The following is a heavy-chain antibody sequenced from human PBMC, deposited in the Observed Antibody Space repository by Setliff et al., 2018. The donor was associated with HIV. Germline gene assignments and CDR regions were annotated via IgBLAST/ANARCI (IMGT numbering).Heavy chain of an antibody. D-gene: IGHD6-19*01. V-gene: IGHV4-38-2*02. J-gene: IGHJ4*02. CDR1: GYFINIGHY. CDR3: ARGRRSSGWYVYH. Sequence: PSETLSLTCRVSGYFINIGHYCGWLRQSPGKGLEWIGTIYHSGGTYYNPSLKSRVTISVDTSTNQFSLKLSSVTAADTAVYYCARGRRSSGWYVYHWGQGTLVTVSS. CDR2: IYHSGGT.